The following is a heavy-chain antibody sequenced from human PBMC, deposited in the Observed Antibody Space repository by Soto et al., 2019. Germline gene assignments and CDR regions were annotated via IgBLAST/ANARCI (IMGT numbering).Heavy chain of an antibody. CDR1: GGSITTYY. CDR2: MYYGGSP. D-gene: IGHD2-15*01. CDR3: ARDRRYCSGGSCSAGDAFDI. Sequence: PSETLSLTCTVSGGSITTYYWSWIRQPPGKGLEWIGYMYYGGSPNYNPSLKSRVTMSVDTSKNQFSLKLNSVTAADTAVYFCARDRRYCSGGSCSAGDAFDIWGQGTMVTV. V-gene: IGHV4-59*01. J-gene: IGHJ3*02.